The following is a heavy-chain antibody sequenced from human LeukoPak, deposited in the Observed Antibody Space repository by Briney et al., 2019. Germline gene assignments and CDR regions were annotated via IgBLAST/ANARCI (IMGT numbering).Heavy chain of an antibody. V-gene: IGHV1-3*01. J-gene: IGHJ4*02. D-gene: IGHD5-18*01. CDR2: INAGNGNT. CDR1: GYTFTSYA. Sequence: GASVKVSCKASGYTFTSYAMHWVRQAPGQRLEWMGWINAGNGNTKYSQKFQGGVTITRDTSASTAYMELSSLRSEDTAVYYCARSTWIQLWSIFDYWGQGTLVTVSS. CDR3: ARSTWIQLWSIFDY.